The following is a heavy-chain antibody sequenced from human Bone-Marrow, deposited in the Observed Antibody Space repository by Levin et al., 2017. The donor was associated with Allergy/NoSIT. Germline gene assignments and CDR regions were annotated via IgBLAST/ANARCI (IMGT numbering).Heavy chain of an antibody. CDR3: AHVVITYGGVIGDEAFDF. J-gene: IGHJ3*01. D-gene: IGHD3-16*02. CDR1: GFSLTTTGVG. Sequence: SGPTLVKPTQALALTCTFFGFSLTTTGVGVAWIRQPPGKALEWIAIVYWDNDKRYGPSLNGRLSITKDTSKNQVVLTMTNVDPAETASYFCAHVVITYGGVIGDEAFDFWGPGTVVTVSS. V-gene: IGHV2-5*05. CDR2: VYWDNDK.